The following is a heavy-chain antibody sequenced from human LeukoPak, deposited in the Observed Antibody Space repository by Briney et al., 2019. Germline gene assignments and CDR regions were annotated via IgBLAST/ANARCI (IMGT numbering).Heavy chain of an antibody. CDR2: IYNSGST. Sequence: PSETLSLTCTVSGGSISSYYWGWIRQPPGKGLEWIGYIYNSGSTNYNPSLKSRVTISLDTSKNQFSLKLSSVTAADTAVYYCARKANFDLWGRGTLVTVSS. CDR3: ARKANFDL. CDR1: GGSISSYY. J-gene: IGHJ2*01. V-gene: IGHV4-59*01.